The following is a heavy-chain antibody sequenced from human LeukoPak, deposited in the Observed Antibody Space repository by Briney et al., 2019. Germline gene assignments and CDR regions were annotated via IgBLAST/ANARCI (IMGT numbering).Heavy chain of an antibody. CDR3: ARAALYYGSSGLLGH. D-gene: IGHD3-22*01. CDR1: GYTFTGYY. CDR2: ISADTVNT. Sequence: GASVKVSCKASGYTFTGYYMHWVRQAPGQGLEWLGWISADTVNTKYTEKLQGRVTMTRDTSTSTAYMELRGLRSDDTAVYYCARAALYYGSSGLLGHWGQGTLVTVSS. J-gene: IGHJ4*02. V-gene: IGHV1-18*04.